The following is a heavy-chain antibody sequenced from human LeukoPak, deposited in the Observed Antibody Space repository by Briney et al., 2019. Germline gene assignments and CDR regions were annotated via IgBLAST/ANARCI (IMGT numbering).Heavy chain of an antibody. V-gene: IGHV4-39*01. CDR3: ARRRYYDSTGYFE. CDR1: GDCISSSSYY. Sequence: SETLSLTCAVSGDCISSSSYYWGWIRQSPGTGLQWIGDIYHSGRTYYNPSLKSRVAISIDTSKNQFSLRLRSMTAADTAVFYCARRRYYDSTGYFEWGRGTLVTVSS. D-gene: IGHD3-22*01. J-gene: IGHJ1*01. CDR2: IYHSGRT.